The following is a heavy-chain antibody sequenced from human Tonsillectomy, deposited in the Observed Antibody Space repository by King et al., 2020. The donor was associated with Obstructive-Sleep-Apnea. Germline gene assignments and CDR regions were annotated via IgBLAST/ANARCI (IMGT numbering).Heavy chain of an antibody. CDR3: ARGPAYGDSNWFDP. J-gene: IGHJ5*02. CDR1: GFTFSSYW. CDR2: IKQDGSEK. D-gene: IGHD4-17*01. Sequence: VQLVESGGGLVQPGGSLRLSCAASGFTFSSYWMSWVRQAPGKELEWVANIKQDGSEKFYVDSVKGRFTISRDNAKNSLYLQMNSLRAEDTAVYYCARGPAYGDSNWFDPWGQGTLVTVFS. V-gene: IGHV3-7*03.